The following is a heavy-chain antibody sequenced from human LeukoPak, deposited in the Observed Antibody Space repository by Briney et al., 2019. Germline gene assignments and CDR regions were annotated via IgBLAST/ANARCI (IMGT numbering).Heavy chain of an antibody. CDR1: GGSISSYY. V-gene: IGHV4-4*07. Sequence: PSETLSLTCTVSGGSISSYYWSWIRQPAGKGLEWIGRIYTSGSTNYNPSLKSRVTMSVDTSKNQFSLKLSSVTAADTAVYYCARDLGPLGSTSHVSYYYYMDVWGKGTAVTVSS. CDR2: IYTSGST. CDR3: ARDLGPLGSTSHVSYYYYMDV. J-gene: IGHJ6*03. D-gene: IGHD2-2*01.